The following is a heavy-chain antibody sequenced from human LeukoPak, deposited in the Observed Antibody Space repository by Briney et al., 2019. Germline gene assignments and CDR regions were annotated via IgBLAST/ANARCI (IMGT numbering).Heavy chain of an antibody. CDR2: IYYDGSNK. J-gene: IGHJ4*02. CDR1: GFTSSSYG. CDR3: AKGSYSSSWSTGDY. V-gene: IGHV3-33*06. D-gene: IGHD6-13*01. Sequence: PGRSLRLSCAASGFTSSSYGMHWVRQAPGKGLEWVALIYYDGSNKYYADSVKGRFTISRDNSKNTLYLQMNSLRAEDTAVYYCAKGSYSSSWSTGDYWGQGTLVTVSS.